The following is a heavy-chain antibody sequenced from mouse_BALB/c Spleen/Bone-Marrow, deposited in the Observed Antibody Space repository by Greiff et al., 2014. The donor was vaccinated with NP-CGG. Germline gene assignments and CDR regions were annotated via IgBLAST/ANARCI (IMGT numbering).Heavy chain of an antibody. CDR2: ISSGSSTI. CDR1: GFTFSSFG. CDR3: ARLRRYYGYFDY. D-gene: IGHD1-1*01. Sequence: DVMLVESGGGLVQPGGSRKLSCAASGFTFSSFGMHWVRQAPEKGLEWVAYISSGSSTIYYADTVKGRFTISRDNPKNTLFLQXTXXXXEDXAMYYCARLRRYYGYFDYWGQGTTLTVSS. V-gene: IGHV5-17*02. J-gene: IGHJ2*01.